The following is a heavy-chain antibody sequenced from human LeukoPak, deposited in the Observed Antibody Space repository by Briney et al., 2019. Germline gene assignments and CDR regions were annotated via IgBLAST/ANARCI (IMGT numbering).Heavy chain of an antibody. D-gene: IGHD6-19*01. CDR3: ARVANVAVAGTGYFDY. Sequence: SETLSLTCTVSGDSLSSGSFYWSWIRQAAGKGLEWSGRVSSSGRTTYNPSLKSRLTISITTSKNHFSLKVTAVTASDTAVYYCARVANVAVAGTGYFDYWGQGTLVTVSS. CDR2: VSSSGRT. V-gene: IGHV4-61*02. CDR1: GDSLSSGSFY. J-gene: IGHJ4*02.